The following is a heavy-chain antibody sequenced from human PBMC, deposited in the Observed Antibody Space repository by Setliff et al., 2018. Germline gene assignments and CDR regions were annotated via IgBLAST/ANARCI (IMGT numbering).Heavy chain of an antibody. J-gene: IGHJ4*02. Sequence: ASVKVSCKASGYTFTDLGVSWVRQAPGQGLEWVGWIIPYNGNTYYAPKFQGTAIMTTDTATTTAYLELRSLRSDDTAVYFCSRLVRFCTRTVCQRLSGDDYWGQGTLVTVSS. D-gene: IGHD3-10*01. CDR2: IIPYNGNT. V-gene: IGHV1-18*01. CDR3: SRLVRFCTRTVCQRLSGDDY. CDR1: GYTFTDLG.